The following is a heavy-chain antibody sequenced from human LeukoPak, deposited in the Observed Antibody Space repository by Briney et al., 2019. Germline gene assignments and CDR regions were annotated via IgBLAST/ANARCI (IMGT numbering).Heavy chain of an antibody. CDR1: GGSISSYY. Sequence: ASETLSLTCTVSGGSISSYYWSWIRQPPGKGLEWIGYIYYSGSTNYNPSLKSRVTISVDTSKNQFSLKLSSVTAADTAVYYCARDPPLIGCDYWGQGTLVTVSS. CDR2: IYYSGST. J-gene: IGHJ4*02. D-gene: IGHD3-16*02. CDR3: ARDPPLIGCDY. V-gene: IGHV4-4*08.